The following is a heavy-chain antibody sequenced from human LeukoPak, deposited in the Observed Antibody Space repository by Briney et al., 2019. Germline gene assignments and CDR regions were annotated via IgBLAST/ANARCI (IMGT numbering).Heavy chain of an antibody. CDR3: GRKSAARKTSEFDY. J-gene: IGHJ4*02. V-gene: IGHV1-2*02. CDR2: IHPNSGGT. D-gene: IGHD6-6*01. CDR1: GYTFTDYY. Sequence: ASVKVSCKASGYTFTDYYMNWVRQAPGQGLEGMGWIHPNSGGTNYAQKFQGRVTMTRGTSINTAYMELSRLTSDDTAVYYCGRKSAARKTSEFDYWGQGTLVTVSS.